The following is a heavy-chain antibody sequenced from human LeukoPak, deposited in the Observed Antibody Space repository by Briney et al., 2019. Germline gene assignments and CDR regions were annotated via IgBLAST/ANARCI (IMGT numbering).Heavy chain of an antibody. CDR2: IYTSGST. Sequence: SETLSLTCTVSGGSISSYYWSWIRQPAGKGLEWIGRIYTSGSTNYNPSLKSRVTMSVDTSKNQFSLKLSSVTAADTAVYYCARGPSIAVAEYIQHWGQGTLVTVS. D-gene: IGHD6-19*01. V-gene: IGHV4-4*07. CDR3: ARGPSIAVAEYIQH. CDR1: GGSISSYY. J-gene: IGHJ1*01.